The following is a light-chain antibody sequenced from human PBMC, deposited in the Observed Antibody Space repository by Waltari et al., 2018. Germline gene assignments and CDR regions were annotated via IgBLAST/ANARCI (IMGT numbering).Light chain of an antibody. J-gene: IGLJ2*01. CDR3: AAWDDSLSGVV. Sequence: QSVLTQPPSASGTPGPRVTISCSGSSTNLGRTYVYWYQQLPGTAPKLLIYRNNQRPSGVPDRFSGSKSGTSASLAISGLRSEDEADYYCAAWDDSLSGVVFGGGTKLTVL. V-gene: IGLV1-47*01. CDR1: STNLGRTY. CDR2: RNN.